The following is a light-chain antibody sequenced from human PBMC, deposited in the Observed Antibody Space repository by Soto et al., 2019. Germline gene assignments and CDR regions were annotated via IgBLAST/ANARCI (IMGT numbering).Light chain of an antibody. V-gene: IGKV3-20*01. CDR1: QSVSNNY. CDR3: QQYGSLGT. Sequence: EIVLTQSPGTLSLSPGERATLSCRASQSVSNNYLAWYQQKPGQAPRLLIYGASNRATGIPDRFSGSGSGTDITLNISRMEPEDFAVYYCQQYGSLGTFGQGTKVEIK. J-gene: IGKJ1*01. CDR2: GAS.